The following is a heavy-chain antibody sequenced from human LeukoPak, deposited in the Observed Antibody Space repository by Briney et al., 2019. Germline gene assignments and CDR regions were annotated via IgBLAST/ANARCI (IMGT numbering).Heavy chain of an antibody. CDR1: GFTFSSYA. Sequence: GGSLRLSCAASGFTFSSYAMHWVRQAPGKGLEWVAVISYDGSNKYYADSVKGRFTISRDNSKNTLYLQMNSLRAEDTAVYYCAKENRFTYYYDSSGYNYFDYWGQGTLVTVSS. J-gene: IGHJ4*02. V-gene: IGHV3-30*04. CDR2: ISYDGSNK. CDR3: AKENRFTYYYDSSGYNYFDY. D-gene: IGHD3-22*01.